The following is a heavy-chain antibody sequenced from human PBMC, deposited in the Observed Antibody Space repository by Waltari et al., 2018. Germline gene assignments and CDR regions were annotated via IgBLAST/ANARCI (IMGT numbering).Heavy chain of an antibody. CDR1: GYTFNDYG. Sequence: QVQLVQYGAEVKKPGASVKVSCKASGYTFNDYGISRAPQAPGQGLEWMGWINAYNGNTNYAQKLQGRVTMTTDTSTSTAYMELRSLRSDDTAVYYCARDSRHVVFGVLIHHSFDYWGQGILVTVSS. CDR3: ARDSRHVVFGVLIHHSFDY. D-gene: IGHD3-3*01. J-gene: IGHJ4*02. CDR2: INAYNGNT. V-gene: IGHV1-18*01.